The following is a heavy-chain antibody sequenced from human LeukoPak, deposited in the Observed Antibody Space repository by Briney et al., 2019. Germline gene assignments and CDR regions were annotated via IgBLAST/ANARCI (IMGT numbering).Heavy chain of an antibody. V-gene: IGHV3-74*01. CDR1: GFSLSRYW. Sequence: PGGSLRLSCTASGFSLSRYWMHWVRQAPGKGLVWVSRINSDGSSTNYADSVKGRFTISRDNAKNTLSLEMNSLRAEDTAVYYCATGDGDSRYYFDSWGQGTQVTVSS. CDR2: INSDGSST. CDR3: ATGDGDSRYYFDS. D-gene: IGHD4-17*01. J-gene: IGHJ4*02.